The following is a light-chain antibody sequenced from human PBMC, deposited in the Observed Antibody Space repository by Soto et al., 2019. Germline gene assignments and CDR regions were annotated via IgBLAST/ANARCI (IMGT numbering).Light chain of an antibody. CDR1: QSVSSN. CDR3: QQSNNWPWT. Sequence: EVVMRQSPATLSVSPGAGAPLSCRASQSVSSNLAWYQQKPGQAPRLLIYGASTRATGIPARFSGSGSGTEFTLTISTLQSEDFGIYYCQQSNNWPWTFGQGTKVDIK. V-gene: IGKV3-15*01. CDR2: GAS. J-gene: IGKJ1*01.